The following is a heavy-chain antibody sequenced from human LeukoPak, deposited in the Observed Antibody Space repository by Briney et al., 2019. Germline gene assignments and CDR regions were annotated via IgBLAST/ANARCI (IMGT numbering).Heavy chain of an antibody. CDR2: MNPNSGNT. CDR1: GYTFTSYV. V-gene: IGHV1-8*01. J-gene: IGHJ5*02. D-gene: IGHD3-22*01. Sequence: ASVKVSCKASGYTFTSYVINWLRQATGQGLEGMGWMNPNSGNTGYAQKFQGRVTLTRNTSISTACMELSSLRSEDTAVYYCARGSEYYDISGYGNWFDPWGQGTLVTVSS. CDR3: ARGSEYYDISGYGNWFDP.